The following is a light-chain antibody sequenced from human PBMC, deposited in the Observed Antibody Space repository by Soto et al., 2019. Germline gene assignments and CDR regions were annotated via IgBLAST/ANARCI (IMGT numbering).Light chain of an antibody. V-gene: IGLV4-60*03. CDR1: SGDSRYI. Sequence: QSVLTQSSSASASLGSSVKLPCTLSSGDSRYIIAWHQQQPGKAPRYLMKLEASGTYNRGSGVPDRFSGSSTGPDRYLTISNLQSDDEAVYYCETWDRHIHVFGTGTKLTVL. J-gene: IGLJ1*01. CDR2: LEASGTY. CDR3: ETWDRHIHV.